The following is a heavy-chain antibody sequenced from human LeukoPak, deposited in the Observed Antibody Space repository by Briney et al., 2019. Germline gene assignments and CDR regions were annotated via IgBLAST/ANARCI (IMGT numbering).Heavy chain of an antibody. CDR3: AKEERAAAGRDFEY. J-gene: IGHJ4*02. CDR2: ISGGGGNT. V-gene: IGHV3-23*01. CDR1: GFTFSSFA. Sequence: GGSLRLSCAASGFTFSSFAMSWVRQAPGKGLEWVSAISGGGGNTYYADSVTGRFTISRDNSKNTLYLQLNSLRAEDTAVYYCAKEERAAAGRDFEYWGQGTLVTVSS. D-gene: IGHD6-13*01.